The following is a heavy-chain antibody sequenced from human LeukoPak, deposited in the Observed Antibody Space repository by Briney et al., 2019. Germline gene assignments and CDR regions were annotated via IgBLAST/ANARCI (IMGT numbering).Heavy chain of an antibody. V-gene: IGHV4-61*01. CDR2: IYYTGST. D-gene: IGHD5-24*01. CDR1: GGSVTSGSYY. J-gene: IGHJ6*03. Sequence: PSETLSLTCTISGGSVTSGSYYWSWVRQPPEKGLEWIGYIYYTGSTDYNPSLKSRVTISVETSKNQFSLQLSSVTAADTAIYYCATSLESYYYLDVWGKGTTVTVSS. CDR3: ATSLESYYYLDV.